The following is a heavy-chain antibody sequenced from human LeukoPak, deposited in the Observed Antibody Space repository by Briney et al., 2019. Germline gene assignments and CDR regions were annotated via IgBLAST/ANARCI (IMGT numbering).Heavy chain of an antibody. J-gene: IGHJ4*02. CDR2: IGSGYNSA. CDR1: GFSFGSSH. V-gene: IGHV3-48*04. D-gene: IGHD2-8*02. Sequence: GGPLRLSCVGSGFSFGSSHLKWVRQAPGKGLEWISYIGSGYNSAYADSVRGRFTISRDNSRTSLYLQMNNLKAEDTAVYYCGSDSSWSFDNWGQGTVVTVSS. CDR3: GSDSSWSFDN.